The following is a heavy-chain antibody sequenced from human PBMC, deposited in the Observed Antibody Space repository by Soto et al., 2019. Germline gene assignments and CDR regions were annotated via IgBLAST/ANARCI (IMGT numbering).Heavy chain of an antibody. CDR3: ARVVPAAINWFDP. Sequence: TLSLTCAVFGGSFSSYYWGWSRQPPGKGLEWIGSIYYSGSTYYNPSLKSRVTISVDTSKNQFSLKLSSVTAADTAVYYCARVVPAAINWFDPWGQGTLXTVSS. J-gene: IGHJ5*02. CDR1: GGSFSSYY. D-gene: IGHD2-2*01. V-gene: IGHV4-39*01. CDR2: IYYSGST.